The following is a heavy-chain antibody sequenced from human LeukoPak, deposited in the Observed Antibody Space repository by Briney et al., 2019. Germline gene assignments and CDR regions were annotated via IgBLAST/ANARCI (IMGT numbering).Heavy chain of an antibody. CDR3: ARGLPQRRIGGYYYYMDV. J-gene: IGHJ6*03. D-gene: IGHD2-15*01. Sequence: ASVKVSCKASGYTFTSYGISWVRQAPGQGLEWMGWISAYNGNTNYAQKLQGRVTMTTDTSTSTAYMELRSLRSEDTAVYYCARGLPQRRIGGYYYYMDVWGKGTTVTVSS. CDR2: ISAYNGNT. CDR1: GYTFTSYG. V-gene: IGHV1-18*01.